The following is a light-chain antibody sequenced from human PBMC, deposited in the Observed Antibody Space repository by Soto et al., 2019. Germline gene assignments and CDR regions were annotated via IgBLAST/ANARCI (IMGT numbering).Light chain of an antibody. CDR3: AVWDDSLNVV. V-gene: IGLV1-44*01. J-gene: IGLJ2*01. Sequence: QSVLTQPPSASGTPGQRVTISCSGSSSNIGSNTVNWYQQLPGTAPKLLIYSNNQRPSGVPDRFSGSKSGTSASLAISGLQCADEADYYCAVWDDSLNVVFGGGTKLTVL. CDR1: SSNIGSNT. CDR2: SNN.